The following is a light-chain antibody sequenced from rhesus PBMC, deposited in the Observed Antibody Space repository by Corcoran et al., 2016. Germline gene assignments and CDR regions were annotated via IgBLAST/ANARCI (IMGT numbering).Light chain of an antibody. Sequence: DIQMTQSPSSLSASVGDRVTITCRASQGITNDLAWYQQKTGETPKVLIYEASSLQSWIPARFSGSGSGTVFTLTIISLQSEDFAAYYCQPYYSTPYSFGQGTKVEIK. CDR3: QPYYSTPYS. J-gene: IGKJ2*01. CDR2: EAS. CDR1: QGITND. V-gene: IGKV1-25*01.